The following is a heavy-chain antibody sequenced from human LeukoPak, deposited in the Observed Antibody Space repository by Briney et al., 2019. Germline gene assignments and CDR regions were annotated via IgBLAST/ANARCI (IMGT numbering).Heavy chain of an antibody. V-gene: IGHV4-39*01. D-gene: IGHD6-19*01. J-gene: IGHJ4*02. CDR1: GGSISSSSYY. CDR3: ARHLQNGSGWYGVVDY. CDR2: ISYSGST. Sequence: PSETLSLTCTVSGGSISSSSYYWGWIRQPPGKGLEWIGSISYSGSTYYNPSLRSRVTISVDPSKNLFSLKLNSVTAADTAVYYCARHLQNGSGWYGVVDYWGQGTLVTVSS.